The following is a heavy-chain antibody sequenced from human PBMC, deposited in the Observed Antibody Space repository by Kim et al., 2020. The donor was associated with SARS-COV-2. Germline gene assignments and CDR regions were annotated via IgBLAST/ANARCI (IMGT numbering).Heavy chain of an antibody. CDR3: AKARCSGGSCPQAH. CDR1: GFTFDNFA. Sequence: GGSLRLSCVASGFTFDNFAMHWVRQSPGKGLEWVAGASWNSATIDYADSVKGRFAISRDNAHNSLYLQMNSLRPEDTAFYYCAKARCSGGSCPQAHWGQGILVTVSP. CDR2: ASWNSATI. J-gene: IGHJ4*02. V-gene: IGHV3-9*01. D-gene: IGHD2-15*01.